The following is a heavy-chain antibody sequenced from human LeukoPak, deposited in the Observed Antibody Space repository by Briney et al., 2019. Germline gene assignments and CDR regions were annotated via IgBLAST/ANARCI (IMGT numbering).Heavy chain of an antibody. CDR1: GDSISSGDYY. CDR3: ARGPYSYDSSGAFDI. V-gene: IGHV4-61*02. Sequence: SETLSLTCTVSGDSISSGDYYWSWIRQPAGKGLEWIGRISSSGSTNYNPSLKSRVTISVDTSRNQFSLKLSSVTAADTAVYFCARGPYSYDSSGAFDIWGQGTIVTVSS. D-gene: IGHD3-22*01. CDR2: ISSSGST. J-gene: IGHJ3*02.